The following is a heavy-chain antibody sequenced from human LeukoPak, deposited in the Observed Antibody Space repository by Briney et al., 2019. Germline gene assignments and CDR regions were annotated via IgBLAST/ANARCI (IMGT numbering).Heavy chain of an antibody. Sequence: GGSLRLSCAASGFSFSAYPMGWVRQAPGKGLQWLSGISASGDVTFHADRVKGRFAISRDNSKNTLYLQMTGLRAEDTAVYYCARVAVRGVSDIWGQGTMVTVSS. CDR3: ARVAVRGVSDI. CDR1: GFSFSAYP. J-gene: IGHJ3*02. D-gene: IGHD3-10*01. V-gene: IGHV3-23*01. CDR2: ISASGDVT.